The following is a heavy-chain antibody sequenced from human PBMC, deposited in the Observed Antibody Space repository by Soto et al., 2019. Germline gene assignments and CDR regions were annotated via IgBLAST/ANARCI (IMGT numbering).Heavy chain of an antibody. CDR2: IYWDDDK. D-gene: IGHD2-21*02. J-gene: IGHJ6*02. CDR3: IQSRCGGDCLQSYASHYYYGMDV. V-gene: IGHV2-5*02. CDR1: GFSLSTSGVG. Sequence: QITLKESGPTLVKPTQTLTLTCTFSGFSLSTSGVGVGWIRQPPGKALEWLALIYWDDDKRYSPSLRSRLTINQDPSKNQVVLTMPNMDPVDTATYYCIQSRCGGDCLQSYASHYYYGMDVWGQGTTVTVSS.